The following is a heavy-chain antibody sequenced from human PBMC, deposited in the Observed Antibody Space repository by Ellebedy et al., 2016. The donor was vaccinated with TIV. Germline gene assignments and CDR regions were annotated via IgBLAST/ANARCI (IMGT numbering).Heavy chain of an antibody. CDR3: AKDQVAGDGRWVFDM. V-gene: IGHV3-21*04. CDR1: GLTFSSYT. J-gene: IGHJ3*02. Sequence: GESLKISCAASGLTFSSYTMNWVRQAPGKGLEWVSSISSSSTYIYYADSVKGRFTISRDNAKNSMYLQVNSLKAEDTATYYCAKDQVAGDGRWVFDMWGQGTKVTVSS. D-gene: IGHD5-24*01. CDR2: ISSSSTYI.